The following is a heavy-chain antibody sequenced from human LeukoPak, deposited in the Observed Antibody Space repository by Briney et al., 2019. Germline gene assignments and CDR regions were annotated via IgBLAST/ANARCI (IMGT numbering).Heavy chain of an antibody. V-gene: IGHV3-23*01. CDR2: ISGSGGST. D-gene: IGHD3-9*01. CDR1: RFTFSSYG. Sequence: PGGSLRLSCAASRFTFSSYGMSWVRQAPGKGLEWVSAISGSGGSTYYADSVKGRFTISRDNSKNTLYLQMNSLRAEDTAVYYCATQDFDWYYVDYWGQGTLVTVSS. CDR3: ATQDFDWYYVDY. J-gene: IGHJ4*02.